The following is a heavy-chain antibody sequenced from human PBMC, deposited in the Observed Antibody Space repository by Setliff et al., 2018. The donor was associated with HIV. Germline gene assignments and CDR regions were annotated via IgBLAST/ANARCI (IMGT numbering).Heavy chain of an antibody. CDR1: GGSIRSH. CDR2: IHYSGST. D-gene: IGHD6-13*01. V-gene: IGHV4-59*08. Sequence: SETLSLTCSVSGGSIRSHWSWIRQPPGKGLEWVGYIHYSGSTKYNSSLKRRVTMSIDTSKNQFSLKLRSATATDTALYYCARVSSSYYFLGAFDSWGQGTLVTVSS. J-gene: IGHJ4*02. CDR3: ARVSSSYYFLGAFDS.